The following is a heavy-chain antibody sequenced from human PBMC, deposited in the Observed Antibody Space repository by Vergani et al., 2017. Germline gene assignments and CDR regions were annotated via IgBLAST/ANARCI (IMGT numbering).Heavy chain of an antibody. D-gene: IGHD5-24*01. V-gene: IGHV3-15*01. CDR3: TAEMATMTQYFDY. CDR2: IKSKTDGGTT. J-gene: IGHJ4*02. Sequence: EVQLVESGGGLVKPGGSLRLSCAASGFTFSNAWMSWVRQAPGKGLEWVGRIKSKTDGGTTDYAAPVKGRFTISRDDSKNTLYLQMNSLKTEDTAVYYCTAEMATMTQYFDYWGQGTLVTVSS. CDR1: GFTFSNAW.